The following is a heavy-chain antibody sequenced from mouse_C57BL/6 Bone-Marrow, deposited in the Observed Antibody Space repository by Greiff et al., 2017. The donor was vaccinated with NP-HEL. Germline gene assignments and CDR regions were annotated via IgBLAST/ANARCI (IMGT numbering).Heavy chain of an antibody. J-gene: IGHJ3*01. CDR2: IWGGGST. CDR3: AKHGDDYDGFAY. V-gene: IGHV2-9*01. CDR1: GFSLTSYG. Sequence: VQLKASGPGLVAPSQSLSITCTVSGFSLTSYGVDWVRQPPGTGLTWLGVIWGGGSTNNTSALMSSLSLSPDNSKSQVCVKMNSRQTDDTARYYCAKHGDDYDGFAYWGQGTLVTVSA. D-gene: IGHD2-4*01.